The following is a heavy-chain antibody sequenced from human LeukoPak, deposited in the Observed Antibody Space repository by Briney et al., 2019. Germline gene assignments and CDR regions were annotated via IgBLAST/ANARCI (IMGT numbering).Heavy chain of an antibody. J-gene: IGHJ4*02. CDR2: ISPNSGVT. CDR3: ARADTATIPMVY. CDR1: GYTFTGYY. V-gene: IGHV1-2*02. Sequence: ASVKVSCKASGYTFTGYYIHWVRQAPGQGLEWMGWISPNSGVTNYAQKFQGRVTMTRDTSISTAYMELSRLRSDDTAVYYCARADTATIPMVYWGQGTLVTVSS. D-gene: IGHD5-18*01.